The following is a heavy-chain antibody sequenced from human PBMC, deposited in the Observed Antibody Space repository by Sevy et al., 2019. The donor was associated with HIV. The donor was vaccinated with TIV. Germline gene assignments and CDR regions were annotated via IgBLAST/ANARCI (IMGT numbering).Heavy chain of an antibody. D-gene: IGHD3-3*01. Sequence: GGSLRLSCAASGFTFNNYAMTWVRQAPGKGLEWVSAVSGGGDTTYYADSVKGRFTISRDNTKNTIYLQMNSLRAEDTAVYYCARGQLLQFLEWPSYGLDVWGQGTTVTVSS. V-gene: IGHV3-23*01. CDR3: ARGQLLQFLEWPSYGLDV. CDR1: GFTFNNYA. CDR2: VSGGGDTT. J-gene: IGHJ6*02.